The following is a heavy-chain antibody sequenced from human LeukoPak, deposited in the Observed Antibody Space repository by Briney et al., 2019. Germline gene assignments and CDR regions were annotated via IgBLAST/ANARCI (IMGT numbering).Heavy chain of an antibody. J-gene: IGHJ5*02. D-gene: IGHD6-13*01. CDR2: MNPNSGNT. CDR3: ARGRIAAAGTLDP. CDR1: GYTFTSYD. Sequence: APVKVSCKASGYTFTSYDINWVRQATGQGLEWMGWMNPNSGNTGYAQKFQGRVTMTRNTSISTAYMELSSLRSEDTAVYYCARGRIAAAGTLDPWGQGTLVTVSS. V-gene: IGHV1-8*01.